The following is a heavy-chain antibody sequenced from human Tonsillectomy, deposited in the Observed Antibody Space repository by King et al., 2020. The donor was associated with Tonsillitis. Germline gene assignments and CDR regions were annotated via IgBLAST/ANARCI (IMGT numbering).Heavy chain of an antibody. Sequence: VQLVESGGGLAQPGGSLRLSCAASGFTFSNYGMSWVRQSPGLGLEWVSTISPSGTNTHYADSVRGRFTISRDNFKNTLFLVMNSLRAEDTALYYCAQDISTPGDYWGQGTLVTVSS. CDR3: AQDISTPGDY. V-gene: IGHV3-23*04. D-gene: IGHD2/OR15-2a*01. CDR2: ISPSGTNT. CDR1: GFTFSNYG. J-gene: IGHJ4*02.